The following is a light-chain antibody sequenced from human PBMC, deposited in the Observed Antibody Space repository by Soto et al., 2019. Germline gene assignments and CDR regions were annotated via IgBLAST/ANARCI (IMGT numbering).Light chain of an antibody. V-gene: IGKV1D-12*01. CDR1: QGISSW. Sequence: TQKTDSPPSVSSSVGGRVTKKCRSSQGISSWLAWYQQKPGKAPKLLIYAASSLQSGVPSRFSGSGSGTDFTLTICSLQPEDFATYYGQQANSFPITFGQGGRLEIK. CDR3: QQANSFPIT. J-gene: IGKJ5*01. CDR2: AAS.